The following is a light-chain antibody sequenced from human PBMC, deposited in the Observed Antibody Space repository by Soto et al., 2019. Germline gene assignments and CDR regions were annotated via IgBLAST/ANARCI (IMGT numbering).Light chain of an antibody. CDR2: GAS. CDR1: QSVSSNY. Sequence: EIVLTQSPGTLSLSLGERATLSCRASQSVSSNYLAWYQQKPGQAPRLVMYGASNRATGTPDRFSGSGSGTDFTLTISRLEAEDFAVYYCQQYGNSLYSFGQGTKLEIK. V-gene: IGKV3-20*01. CDR3: QQYGNSLYS. J-gene: IGKJ2*01.